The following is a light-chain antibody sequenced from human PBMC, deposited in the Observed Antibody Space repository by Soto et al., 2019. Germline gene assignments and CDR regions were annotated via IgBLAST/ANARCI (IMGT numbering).Light chain of an antibody. CDR1: QSVSSN. CDR3: QQYNNYLT. V-gene: IGKV3-15*01. Sequence: EIVMTQSPATLSVSPGERATLSRRASQSVSSNLAWYQQKPGQAPWLLIYGASTRATGIPARFSGSGSGTEFTLTISSLQSEDFAVYYCQQYNNYLTFGGGTKVEIK. CDR2: GAS. J-gene: IGKJ4*01.